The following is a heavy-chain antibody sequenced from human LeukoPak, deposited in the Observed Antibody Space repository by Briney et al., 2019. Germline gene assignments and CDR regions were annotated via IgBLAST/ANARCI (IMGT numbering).Heavy chain of an antibody. Sequence: PSETLSLTCTVSGGPISSYYWSWIRQPPGKGLEWIGYIYYSGSTNYNPSLKSRVTISVDTSKIQCSLKLSSVTAADTAVYYCASDYYDFWSGSPRGYYYMDVWGKGTTVTVSS. CDR2: IYYSGST. V-gene: IGHV4-59*01. J-gene: IGHJ6*03. D-gene: IGHD3-3*01. CDR3: ASDYYDFWSGSPRGYYYMDV. CDR1: GGPISSYY.